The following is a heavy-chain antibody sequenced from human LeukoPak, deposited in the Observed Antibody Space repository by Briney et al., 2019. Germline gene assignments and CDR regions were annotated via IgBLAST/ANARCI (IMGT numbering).Heavy chain of an antibody. V-gene: IGHV1-18*01. Sequence: GASVKVSCKASGYTFTSYGISWVRQAPGQGLEWMGWISAYNGNTNYAQKLQGRVTMTTDTSTSTAYMELRSLRSDDTAVYYCARSSIAAAAREITYFDYWGQGTLVTVSS. CDR3: ARSSIAAAAREITYFDY. D-gene: IGHD6-13*01. CDR2: ISAYNGNT. CDR1: GYTFTSYG. J-gene: IGHJ4*02.